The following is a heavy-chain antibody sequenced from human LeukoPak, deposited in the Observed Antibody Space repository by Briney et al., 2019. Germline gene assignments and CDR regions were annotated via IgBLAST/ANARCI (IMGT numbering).Heavy chain of an antibody. J-gene: IGHJ5*02. CDR2: INPSGGST. Sequence: GASVKVSCKASGYTFTSYYMHWVRQAPGQGLEWMGIINPSGGSTSYAQKFQGRVTMTRDMSTSTIYMELSSLRSEDTAVYYCAREGDVDTATWHWFDPWGQGTLVTVSS. D-gene: IGHD5-18*01. CDR1: GYTFTSYY. CDR3: AREGDVDTATWHWFDP. V-gene: IGHV1-46*01.